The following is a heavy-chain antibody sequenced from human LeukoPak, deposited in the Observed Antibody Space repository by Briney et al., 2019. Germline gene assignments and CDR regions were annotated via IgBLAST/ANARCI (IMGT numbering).Heavy chain of an antibody. D-gene: IGHD3-3*01. CDR2: ISAYNGNT. CDR3: ARDLLLYYDFWSGYSPFDY. CDR1: GYTFTSYG. J-gene: IGHJ4*02. Sequence: GASVKVSCKASGYTFTSYGISWVRQAPGQGLEWMGWISAYNGNTNYAQKLQGRVTMTTDTSTSTAYMELRSLRSDDTAVYYCARDLLLYYDFWSGYSPFDYWGQGTLVTVSS. V-gene: IGHV1-18*01.